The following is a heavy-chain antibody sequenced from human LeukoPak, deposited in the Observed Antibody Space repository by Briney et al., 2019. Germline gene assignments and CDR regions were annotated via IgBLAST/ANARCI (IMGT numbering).Heavy chain of an antibody. J-gene: IGHJ4*02. V-gene: IGHV3-7*01. CDR1: GFTFSSYW. D-gene: IGHD3-16*02. Sequence: GGSLRLSCAASGFTFSSYWMSWVRQAPGKGLEWVAHIKQDGSEKYYVDSVKGRFTISRDDAKNSLYLQMNSLRAEDTAVYYCARVEVPSVQASDETYYDYVWGSYRPELTGVFDYWGQGTLVTVSS. CDR2: IKQDGSEK. CDR3: ARVEVPSVQASDETYYDYVWGSYRPELTGVFDY.